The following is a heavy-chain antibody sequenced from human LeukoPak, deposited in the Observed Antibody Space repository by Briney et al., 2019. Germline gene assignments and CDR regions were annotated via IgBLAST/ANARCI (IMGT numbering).Heavy chain of an antibody. CDR2: MNPNSGDA. V-gene: IGHV1-8*01. D-gene: IGHD3-22*01. J-gene: IGHJ4*02. CDR3: ARGLGDYYDTSDFYYAVAAH. Sequence: ASVKVSCKASGYTFTTYDITWVRQATGQGPEWMGWMNPNSGDAAYAQKFQGRVAMTRDVSISTAYMELSSLTSEDTAVYYCARGLGDYYDTSDFYYAVAAHWGQGTLVTVSS. CDR1: GYTFTTYD.